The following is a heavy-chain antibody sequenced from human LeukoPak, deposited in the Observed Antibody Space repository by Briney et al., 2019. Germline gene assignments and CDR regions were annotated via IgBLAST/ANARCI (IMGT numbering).Heavy chain of an antibody. CDR1: GGTFSSYA. Sequence: ASVKVSCKASGGTFSSYAISWVRQAPGQGLEWMGGIIPIFGTANYAQKFQGRVTITADESTSTAYMELSSLRSEDTAVYCCASSRYYYDSSGYYSNYWGQGTLVTVSS. D-gene: IGHD3-22*01. CDR2: IIPIFGTA. V-gene: IGHV1-69*01. CDR3: ASSRYYYDSSGYYSNY. J-gene: IGHJ4*02.